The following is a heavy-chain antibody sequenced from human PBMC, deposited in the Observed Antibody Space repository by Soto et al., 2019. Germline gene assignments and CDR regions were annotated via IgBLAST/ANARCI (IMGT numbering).Heavy chain of an antibody. CDR1: GGSISNFF. Sequence: SETLSLTCTVSGGSISNFFWHWIRQPPGKGLEWIGCINNSGSTNYNSSLKGRVTMSVDTSKNQVSLKLTSLTAADTAVYYCARAEKGVYWFDPLGQGNLVTVSS. D-gene: IGHD6-13*01. V-gene: IGHV4-4*07. CDR2: INNSGST. CDR3: ARAEKGVYWFDP. J-gene: IGHJ5*02.